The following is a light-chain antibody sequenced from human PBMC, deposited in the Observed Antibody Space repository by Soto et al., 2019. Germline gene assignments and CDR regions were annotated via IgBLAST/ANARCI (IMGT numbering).Light chain of an antibody. V-gene: IGKV1-5*01. J-gene: IGKJ1*01. CDR2: DAS. CDR3: QHYNSYSEA. Sequence: DIQMTQSPSTLSASVGDRVTITCRASQSIGSWLAWYQQKPGKAPKLLIYDASSLESGVPSRFSGSGSGTTFTLTISSLQSDDFATYYCQHYNSYSEAFGQGTKVDI. CDR1: QSIGSW.